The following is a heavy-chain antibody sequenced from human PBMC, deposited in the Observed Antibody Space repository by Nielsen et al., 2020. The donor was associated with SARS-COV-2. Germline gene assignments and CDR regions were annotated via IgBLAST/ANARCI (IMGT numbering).Heavy chain of an antibody. D-gene: IGHD3-3*01. CDR2: ISYDGSNK. J-gene: IGHJ6*02. Sequence: GESLKISCAASGFTFSSYAMHWVRQAPGKGLEWVAVISYDGSNKYYADSVKGRFTISRDNSKNTLYLQMNSLRAEDTAVYYCAKKEGYYDFWSGYYLDEGYYYYGMDVWGQGTTVTVSS. V-gene: IGHV3-30*04. CDR3: AKKEGYYDFWSGYYLDEGYYYYGMDV. CDR1: GFTFSSYA.